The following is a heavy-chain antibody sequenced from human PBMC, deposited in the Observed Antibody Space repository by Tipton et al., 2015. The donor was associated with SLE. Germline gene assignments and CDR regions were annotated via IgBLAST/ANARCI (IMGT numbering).Heavy chain of an antibody. J-gene: IGHJ4*02. V-gene: IGHV1-18*01. CDR3: ARARGGSYFLDY. CDR2: ISTYNGNT. D-gene: IGHD1-26*01. Sequence: QVQLVQSGAEVKNPGASVKVSCKASGYTFTSYGISWVRQAPGQGLEWMGWISTYNGNTHYAQNLQGRVTMTTYTFTKTVYLDLRSLISDDTAVYYCARARGGSYFLDYWGQGTLVTVSS. CDR1: GYTFTSYG.